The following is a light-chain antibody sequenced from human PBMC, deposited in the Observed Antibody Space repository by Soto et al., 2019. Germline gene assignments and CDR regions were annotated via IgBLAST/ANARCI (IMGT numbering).Light chain of an antibody. CDR2: DAS. Sequence: IQMTQSPSSMSASVGDRVTITCRASQGIRHYLAWYQQKPGKVPKLLIYDASNLQSGVPSRFRGGGSGTEFTLTISSLQPEDVATYYCQNFDSAPPTFGQGTKVDIK. CDR1: QGIRHY. CDR3: QNFDSAPPT. J-gene: IGKJ1*01. V-gene: IGKV1-27*01.